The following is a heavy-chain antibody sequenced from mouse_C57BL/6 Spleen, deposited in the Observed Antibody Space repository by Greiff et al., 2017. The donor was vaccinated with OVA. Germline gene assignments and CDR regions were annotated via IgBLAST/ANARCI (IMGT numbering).Heavy chain of an antibody. CDR3: TSHDGYYRYDAMDY. Sequence: EVMLVESGGGLVQPGGSMKLSCAASGFTFSDAWMDWVRQSPEQGLEWVAEIRNKANNHATYYAESVKGRVTISRDESKSSVYLQMNSLRAEDTGMDYCTSHDGYYRYDAMDYWGQGTSVTVSS. CDR2: IRNKANNHAT. CDR1: GFTFSDAW. V-gene: IGHV6-6*01. J-gene: IGHJ4*01. D-gene: IGHD2-3*01.